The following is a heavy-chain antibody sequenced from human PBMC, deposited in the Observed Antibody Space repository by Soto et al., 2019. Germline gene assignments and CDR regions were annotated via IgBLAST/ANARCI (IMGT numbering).Heavy chain of an antibody. Sequence: QVQLVQSGAEVKKPGASVKVSCKASGHTFTGYYMHWVRQAPGQGLEWMGWINPNSGDTNYAQKFQGRVTMTRDTSITTAYMELSSLRSDDTAVYYCARDPSSIIYGWFDPWGQGTLVTVSS. D-gene: IGHD3-10*01. CDR2: INPNSGDT. CDR1: GHTFTGYY. CDR3: ARDPSSIIYGWFDP. J-gene: IGHJ5*02. V-gene: IGHV1-2*02.